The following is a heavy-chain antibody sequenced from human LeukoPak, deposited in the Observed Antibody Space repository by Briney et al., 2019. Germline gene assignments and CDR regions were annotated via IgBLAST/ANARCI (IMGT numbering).Heavy chain of an antibody. V-gene: IGHV4-4*07. CDR1: GGSISSYY. Sequence: SETLSLTCTVSGGSISSYYWSWIRQPAGKGLEWIGRIYTSGSTNYNPSLKSRVTMSVDASKNQFSLKLSSVTAAAPAVYYCAGESCGGDCYLGLPVYFVYWGQRTLVTVSS. CDR2: IYTSGST. CDR3: AGESCGGDCYLGLPVYFVY. J-gene: IGHJ4*02. D-gene: IGHD2-21*01.